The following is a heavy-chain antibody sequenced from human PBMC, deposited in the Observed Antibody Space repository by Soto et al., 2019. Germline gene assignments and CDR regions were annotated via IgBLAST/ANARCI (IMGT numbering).Heavy chain of an antibody. CDR2: ISYVGSKT. CDR1: GFTFSHYG. D-gene: IGHD5-18*01. CDR3: AKVRLRDYSLGYVFDS. V-gene: IGHV3-30*18. J-gene: IGHJ4*02. Sequence: PGGSLRLSCAASGFTFSHYGMHWVRQAPGKGLEWVALISYVGSKTYYADSVKGRFTISRDNSKNTLYLQMSSLRVEDTAVYYCAKVRLRDYSLGYVFDSWGQGTLVTVSS.